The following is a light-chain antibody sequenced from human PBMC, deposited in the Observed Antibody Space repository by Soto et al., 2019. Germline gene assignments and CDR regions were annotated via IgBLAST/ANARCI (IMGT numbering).Light chain of an antibody. V-gene: IGLV2-23*02. J-gene: IGLJ7*01. CDR1: SSDVGSHNL. Sequence: QSALTQPASVSGSPGQSITISCTGTSSDVGSHNLFSWYQQHPGQAPKLMIYEVSKRPLGVSARFSASKSGNTASPTISGLQAEDEADYYCCSYGGSRAVFGGGTQLTVL. CDR3: CSYGGSRAV. CDR2: EVS.